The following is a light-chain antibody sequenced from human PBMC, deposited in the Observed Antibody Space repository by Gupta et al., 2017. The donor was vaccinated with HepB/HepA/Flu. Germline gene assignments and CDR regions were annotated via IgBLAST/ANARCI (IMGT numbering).Light chain of an antibody. CDR2: GNN. V-gene: IGLV1-47*01. CDR1: SSNIGSHN. Sequence: QSVLTQPPSASGTPGQRVTISCSGRSSNIGSHNVYWYQQLPGTAPNLLIYGNNQRPSGVPDRFSGSKSGTSASLAISGLRSEDEAYYYCAAWDDSLSGRVVGGGTKLTVL. J-gene: IGLJ3*02. CDR3: AAWDDSLSGRV.